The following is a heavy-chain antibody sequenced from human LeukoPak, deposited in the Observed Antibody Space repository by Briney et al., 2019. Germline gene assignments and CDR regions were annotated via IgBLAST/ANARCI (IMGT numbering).Heavy chain of an antibody. CDR3: AKDTTMIVYGYYYGMDV. CDR2: IWSDGSNK. D-gene: IGHD3-22*01. V-gene: IGHV3-33*06. CDR1: GFTFSSYG. J-gene: IGHJ6*02. Sequence: PGGSLRLSCAASGFTFSSYGMHWVRQAPGKGLEWVAVIWSDGSNKYYADSVKGRFTISRDNSKNTLYLQMNSLRAEDTAVYYCAKDTTMIVYGYYYGMDVWGQGTTVTVSS.